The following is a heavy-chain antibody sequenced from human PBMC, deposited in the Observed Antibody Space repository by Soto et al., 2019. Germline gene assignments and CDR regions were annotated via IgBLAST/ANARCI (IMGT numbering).Heavy chain of an antibody. V-gene: IGHV1-8*01. CDR1: GYSFTNND. D-gene: IGHD3-16*01. CDR2: MNPGSGDT. CDR3: ARMETFGSLNWFDP. J-gene: IGHJ5*02. Sequence: ASVKVSCKAPGYSFTNNDVSWVRQATGQGLEWMGWMNPGSGDTGYAQKFQGRVTMTRDISIATAYMELSSLRSDDTAIYYCARMETFGSLNWFDPWGQGTLVTVSS.